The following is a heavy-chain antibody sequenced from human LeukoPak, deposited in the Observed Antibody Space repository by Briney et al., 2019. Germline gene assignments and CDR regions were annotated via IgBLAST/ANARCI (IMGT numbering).Heavy chain of an antibody. CDR3: AKSFGPVIATAGTGAD. CDR2: ISGSGTNT. Sequence: RSLRLSCAASGFTFSSYAMNWVRQAPGKGLEWVSIISGSGTNTYYADSVKGRFTISRDNSKNTLYLQMNSLRAEDTAVYYCAKSFGPVIATAGTGADWGQGTLVTVSS. CDR1: GFTFSSYA. J-gene: IGHJ4*02. D-gene: IGHD6-13*01. V-gene: IGHV3-23*01.